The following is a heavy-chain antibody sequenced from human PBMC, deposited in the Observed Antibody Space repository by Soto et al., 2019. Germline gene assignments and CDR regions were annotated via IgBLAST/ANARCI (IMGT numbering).Heavy chain of an antibody. CDR1: GGTFSSYA. CDR2: IIPIFGTA. Sequence: QVQLVQSGAEVKKPGSSVKVSCKASGGTFSSYAISWVRQAPGQGLEWMGGIIPIFGTANYAQKFQGRVTITADESTSTAYMELSSLRSEDTAVYYCARDRAPYNWNDGASTPGAFDIWGHGTMVTVSS. CDR3: ARDRAPYNWNDGASTPGAFDI. V-gene: IGHV1-69*01. J-gene: IGHJ3*02. D-gene: IGHD1-1*01.